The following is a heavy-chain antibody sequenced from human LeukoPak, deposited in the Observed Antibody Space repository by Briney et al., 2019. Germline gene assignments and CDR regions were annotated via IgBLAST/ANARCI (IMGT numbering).Heavy chain of an antibody. J-gene: IGHJ4*02. Sequence: GGSLRLSCAASGFTFSSYGMHWVRQAPGKGLEWVAFIRYDGSNKYYADSVKGRFTISRDNSKNTLYLQMNSLRAEDTAVYYCAKDSPWGYYDSSGFDYWGQGTLVTVSS. CDR1: GFTFSSYG. CDR3: AKDSPWGYYDSSGFDY. V-gene: IGHV3-30*02. CDR2: IRYDGSNK. D-gene: IGHD3-22*01.